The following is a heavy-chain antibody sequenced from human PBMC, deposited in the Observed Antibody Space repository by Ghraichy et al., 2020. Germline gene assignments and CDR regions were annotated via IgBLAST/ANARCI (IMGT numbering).Heavy chain of an antibody. Sequence: ESLNISCTVSGGSISSSSYYWGWIRQPPGKGLEWIGSYSGSTSYNPSLKSRVTISVDTSKNQFSLRLSSVTAADTAVYYCARQGGSGRSLDYWGQGTLVTVSS. CDR1: GGSISSSSYY. D-gene: IGHD2-15*01. J-gene: IGHJ4*02. CDR3: ARQGGSGRSLDY. CDR2: YSGST. V-gene: IGHV4-39*01.